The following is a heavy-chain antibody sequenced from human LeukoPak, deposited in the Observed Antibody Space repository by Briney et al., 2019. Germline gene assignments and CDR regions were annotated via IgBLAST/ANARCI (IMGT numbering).Heavy chain of an antibody. CDR1: GGSISSGGYS. V-gene: IGHV4-30-2*01. Sequence: SQTLSLTCAVSGGSISSGGYSWSWIRQPPGKGLEWIGYIYHSGSTYYNPSLKSRVTISVDRSKNQFSLKLSSVTAADAAVYYCARAGSAAGTKGDAFDIWGQGTMVTVSS. CDR3: ARAGSAAGTKGDAFDI. CDR2: IYHSGST. D-gene: IGHD6-13*01. J-gene: IGHJ3*02.